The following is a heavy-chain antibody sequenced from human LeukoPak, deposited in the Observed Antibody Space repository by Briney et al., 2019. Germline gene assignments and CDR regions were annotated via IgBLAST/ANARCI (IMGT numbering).Heavy chain of an antibody. J-gene: IGHJ3*02. D-gene: IGHD6-19*01. Sequence: SETLSLTCTVSGGSISSYYWSWIRQPPGKGLEWIGYIYYSGSTNYNPSLKSRVTISVDTSKNQFSLKLSSVTAADTAVYYCARGKQWLVHAFDIWGQGTMVTVSS. CDR1: GGSISSYY. CDR2: IYYSGST. CDR3: ARGKQWLVHAFDI. V-gene: IGHV4-59*01.